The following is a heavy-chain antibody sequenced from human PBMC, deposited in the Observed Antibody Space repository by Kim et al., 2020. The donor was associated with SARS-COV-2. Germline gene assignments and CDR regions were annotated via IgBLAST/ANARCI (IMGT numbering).Heavy chain of an antibody. D-gene: IGHD4-17*01. J-gene: IGHJ4*02. CDR1: GDSVSSDSAA. Sequence: SQTLSLTCAISGDSVSSDSAAWNWIRQYPSRGLEWLGRTYYRSKWYYDYAVSVKSRITINPDTSKNQFSLQLNSVTPEDTAVYYCTRDRFGLRGDFDYWGQATLVTVSS. CDR2: TYYRSKWYY. V-gene: IGHV6-1*01. CDR3: TRDRFGLRGDFDY.